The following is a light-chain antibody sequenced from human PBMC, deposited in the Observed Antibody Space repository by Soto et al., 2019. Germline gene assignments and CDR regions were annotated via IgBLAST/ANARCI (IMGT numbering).Light chain of an antibody. Sequence: EIVMTQSPATLSVSPGERATLSCRASQSVSSNLAWYQQKPGQAPRLLIYSASSRAAGISPRFSGGGSGTEFTLTISSLQSGDFAVYFCQQYNNWPRTFGQGTKVGIK. CDR3: QQYNNWPRT. CDR1: QSVSSN. J-gene: IGKJ1*01. CDR2: SAS. V-gene: IGKV3-15*01.